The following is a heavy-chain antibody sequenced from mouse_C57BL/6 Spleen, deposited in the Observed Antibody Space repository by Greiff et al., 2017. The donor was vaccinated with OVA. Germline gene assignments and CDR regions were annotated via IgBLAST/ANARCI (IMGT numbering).Heavy chain of an antibody. D-gene: IGHD2-5*01. CDR3: ARMDSKRVWYFDV. J-gene: IGHJ1*03. CDR1: GYTFTSYW. CDR2: INPSNGGT. V-gene: IGHV1-53*01. Sequence: VQLQQSGTELVKPGASVKLSCKASGYTFTSYWMHWVKQRPGQGLEWIGNINPSNGGTNYNEKFKSKATLTVDKSSSTAYMQLSSLTSEDSAVYYCARMDSKRVWYFDVWGTGTTVTVSS.